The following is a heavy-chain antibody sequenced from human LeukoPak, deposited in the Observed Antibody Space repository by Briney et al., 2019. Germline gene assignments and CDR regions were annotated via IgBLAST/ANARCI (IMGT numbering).Heavy chain of an antibody. Sequence: AASVKVSCKASGYTFTSYYMHWVRQAPGQGLEWMGIINPSGGSTSYEQKFQGRVTMTRDTSTSTVYMELSSMRSEDTAVYYCARASYYYDSSGYYGLRFWGQGTLVTVSS. V-gene: IGHV1-46*01. J-gene: IGHJ4*02. CDR1: GYTFTSYY. CDR3: ARASYYYDSSGYYGLRF. CDR2: INPSGGST. D-gene: IGHD3-22*01.